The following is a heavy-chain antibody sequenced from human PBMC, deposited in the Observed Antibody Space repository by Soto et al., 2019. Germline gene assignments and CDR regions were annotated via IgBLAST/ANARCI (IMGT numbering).Heavy chain of an antibody. CDR2: ISGSGGST. V-gene: IGHV3-23*01. J-gene: IGHJ4*02. CDR3: AKGKYCSRTSCYIFFDY. D-gene: IGHD2-2*02. Sequence: GGSLRLSCAASGFTFSSYAMSWVRQAPGKGPEWVSAISGSGGSTYYADSVKGRFTISRDNSKNTLYLQMNSLRAEDTAVYYCAKGKYCSRTSCYIFFDYWGQGTLVTVSS. CDR1: GFTFSSYA.